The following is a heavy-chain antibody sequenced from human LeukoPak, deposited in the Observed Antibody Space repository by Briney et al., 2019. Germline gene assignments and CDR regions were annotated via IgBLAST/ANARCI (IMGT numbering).Heavy chain of an antibody. CDR2: IRYDGSNK. CDR1: GFTFSSYG. J-gene: IGHJ6*03. D-gene: IGHD3-10*01. Sequence: PGGSLRLSRAASGFTFSSYGMHWVRQAPGKGLEWVAFIRYDGSNKYYADSVKGRFTISRDNAKNSLYLQMNSLRAEDTAVYYCARDLAGYYYGSGSLRSDAPRTKLYYYYYMDVWGKGTTVTVSS. V-gene: IGHV3-30*02. CDR3: ARDLAGYYYGSGSLRSDAPRTKLYYYYYMDV.